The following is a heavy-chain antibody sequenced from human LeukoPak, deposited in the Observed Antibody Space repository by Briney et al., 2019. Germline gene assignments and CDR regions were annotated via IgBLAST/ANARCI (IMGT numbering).Heavy chain of an antibody. CDR1: EFTFNRYW. J-gene: IGHJ4*02. CDR2: IKHDGSEA. D-gene: IGHD3-10*01. CDR3: TRDALFGSGRTHLDF. V-gene: IGHV3-7*04. Sequence: PGGSLRLSCAASEFTFNRYWMSWVRQAPGQGLEWVANIKHDGSEAHYVDSVKGRFTISRDNAKNSLSLQMNSLNVDDTGVYFCTRDALFGSGRTHLDFWSQGTLVSVSS.